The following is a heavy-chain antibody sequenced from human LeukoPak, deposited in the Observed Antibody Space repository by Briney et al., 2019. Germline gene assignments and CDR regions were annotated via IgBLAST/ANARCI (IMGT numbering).Heavy chain of an antibody. Sequence: PGGSLRLSCAASGFTFSSYWMNWVRQAPGKGLEWVANIKQDGSEKYYVDSVKGRFTISRDNAKNPLYLQMDSLRAEDTAVYYCARERYDAFDIWGQGTMVTVSS. V-gene: IGHV3-7*04. CDR3: ARERYDAFDI. D-gene: IGHD4-17*01. J-gene: IGHJ3*02. CDR2: IKQDGSEK. CDR1: GFTFSSYW.